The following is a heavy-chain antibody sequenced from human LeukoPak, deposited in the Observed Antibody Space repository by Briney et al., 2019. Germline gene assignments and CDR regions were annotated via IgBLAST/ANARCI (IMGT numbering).Heavy chain of an antibody. V-gene: IGHV3-30*02. CDR1: GSILRFTA. J-gene: IGHJ4*02. CDR2: IKYDGSIK. Sequence: GGSLRLSCAAPGSILRFTAMPWGRHAPGKGLEWVAFIKYDGSIKYYADSVKGRFTISRDNSKNTVYMQMSSLRAEDTAVYYCAILPYVSDGNCCSACLFARWGRGILVTVSS. D-gene: IGHD2-15*01. CDR3: AILPYVSDGNCCSACLFAR.